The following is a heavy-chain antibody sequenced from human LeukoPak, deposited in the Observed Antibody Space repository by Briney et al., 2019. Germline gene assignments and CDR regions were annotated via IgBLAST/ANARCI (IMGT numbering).Heavy chain of an antibody. D-gene: IGHD1-26*01. CDR3: AKKGATTGDFDY. V-gene: IGHV3-23*01. CDR2: ISGSGGDT. J-gene: IGHJ4*02. Sequence: GSLRLSCAASKFAFSSYAMSWVRQAPGKGPEWVSAISGSGGDTYYADSVKGRFTISRDNSKNTLYLQMNSLRAEDTAVYYCAKKGATTGDFDYWGQGTLVTVSS. CDR1: KFAFSSYA.